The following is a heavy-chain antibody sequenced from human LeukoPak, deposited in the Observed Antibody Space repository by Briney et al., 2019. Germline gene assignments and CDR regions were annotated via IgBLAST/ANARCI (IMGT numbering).Heavy chain of an antibody. CDR2: IYYSGST. V-gene: IGHV4-59*01. Sequence: SETLSLTCTVSGGSISSYYWSWIWQPPGKGLEWIGYIYYSGSTNYNPSLKSRVTISVDTSKNQFSLKLSSVTAADTAVYYCARERAVTTYYYFDYWGQGTLVTVSS. D-gene: IGHD4-17*01. J-gene: IGHJ4*02. CDR1: GGSISSYY. CDR3: ARERAVTTYYYFDY.